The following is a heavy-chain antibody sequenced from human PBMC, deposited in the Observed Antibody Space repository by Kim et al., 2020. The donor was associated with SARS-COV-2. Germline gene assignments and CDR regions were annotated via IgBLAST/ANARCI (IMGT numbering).Heavy chain of an antibody. D-gene: IGHD6-19*01. CDR3: ARDRGIAVAGHFDY. V-gene: IGHV1-69*04. CDR1: GGTFSSYA. Sequence: SVKVSCKASGGTFSSYAISWVRQAPGQGLEWMGRIIPILGIANYAQKFQGRVTITADKSTSTAYMELSSLRSEDTAVYYCARDRGIAVAGHFDYWGQGTLVTVSS. J-gene: IGHJ4*02. CDR2: IIPILGIA.